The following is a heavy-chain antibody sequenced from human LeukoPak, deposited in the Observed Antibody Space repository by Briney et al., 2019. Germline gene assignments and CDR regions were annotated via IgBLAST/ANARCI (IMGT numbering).Heavy chain of an antibody. J-gene: IGHJ6*02. CDR2: LSPGGGNT. CDR1: GFTFSSYA. D-gene: IGHD6-13*01. V-gene: IGHV3-23*01. Sequence: PGGSLRLSCAASGFTFSSYAMSWVRQAPGKGLEWVSALSPGGGNTYYADSVKGRFTISRDNSKNTLYLQMNSLRAEDTAVYYCAKWAAAAGRVPYYYYYGMDVWGQGTTVTVSS. CDR3: AKWAAAAGRVPYYYYYGMDV.